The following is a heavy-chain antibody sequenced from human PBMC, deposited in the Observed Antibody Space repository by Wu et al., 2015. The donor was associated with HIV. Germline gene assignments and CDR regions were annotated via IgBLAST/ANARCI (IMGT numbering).Heavy chain of an antibody. Sequence: QVQLVQSGAEVKKPEASVKVSCRVSGYTFSNYDVTWVRQVSGQGLEWMGWMNPKSTNTGYAQKFQGRVTMTRNTSISTAYMELSSLRSEDTAVYYCARGYYYGSGNYLIDYWGQGTLITVSS. V-gene: IGHV1-8*01. J-gene: IGHJ4*02. CDR1: GYTFSNYD. CDR2: MNPKSTNT. D-gene: IGHD3-10*01. CDR3: ARGYYYGSGNYLIDY.